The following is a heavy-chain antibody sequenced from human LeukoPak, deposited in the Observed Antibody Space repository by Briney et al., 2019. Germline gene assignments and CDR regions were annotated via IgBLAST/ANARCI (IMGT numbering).Heavy chain of an antibody. CDR3: ARGLFGDSSGWYGSRDY. D-gene: IGHD6-19*01. CDR2: MNPNSGNT. V-gene: IGHV1-8*01. J-gene: IGHJ4*02. Sequence: ASVKVSCKASGYTFTSYDINWVRQATGQGLEWMGWMNPNSGNTGYAQKFQGRVTMTRNTSISTAYMELSSLRSEDTAVYYCARGLFGDSSGWYGSRDYWGQGTLVTVSS. CDR1: GYTFTSYD.